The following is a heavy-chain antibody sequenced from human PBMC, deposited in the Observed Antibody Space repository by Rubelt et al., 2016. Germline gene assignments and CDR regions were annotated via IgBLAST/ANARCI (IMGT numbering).Heavy chain of an antibody. CDR3: ARDTLRFWSGYSFVDY. J-gene: IGHJ4*02. D-gene: IGHD3-3*01. CDR2: ISSNGGST. V-gene: IGHV3-64D*09. CDR1: GFTFSSYA. Sequence: SGFTFSSYAMHWVRQAPGKGLEYVSAISSNGGSTYYADSVKGRFTISRDNSKNTLYLQMSSLRAEDTAVCYCARDTLRFWSGYSFVDYWGQGTLVTVSS.